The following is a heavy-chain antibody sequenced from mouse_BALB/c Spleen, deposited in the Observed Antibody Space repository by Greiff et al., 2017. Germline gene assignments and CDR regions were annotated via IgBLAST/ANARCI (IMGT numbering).Heavy chain of an antibody. CDR3: TRRRYGNYEYFDV. D-gene: IGHD2-10*02. Sequence: EVQLVESGGGLVQPGGSMKLSCVASGFTFSNYWMNWVRQSPEKGLEWVAEIRLKSNNYATHYAESVKGRFTISRDDSKSSVYLQMNNLRAEDTGIYYCTRRRYGNYEYFDVWGAGTTVTVSS. CDR1: GFTFSNYW. CDR2: IRLKSNNYAT. V-gene: IGHV6-6*02. J-gene: IGHJ1*01.